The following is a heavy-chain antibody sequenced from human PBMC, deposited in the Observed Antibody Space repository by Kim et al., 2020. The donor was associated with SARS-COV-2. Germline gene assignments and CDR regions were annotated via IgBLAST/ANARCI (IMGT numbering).Heavy chain of an antibody. CDR3: ARVMITFGGVARRDNWFDP. Sequence: SVKVSCKASGGTFSSYAISWVRQAPGQGLEWMGGIIPIFGTANYAQKFQGRVTITADESTSTAYMELSSLRSEDTAVYYCARVMITFGGVARRDNWFDPWGQGTLVTVSS. J-gene: IGHJ5*02. CDR1: GGTFSSYA. CDR2: IIPIFGTA. D-gene: IGHD3-16*01. V-gene: IGHV1-69*13.